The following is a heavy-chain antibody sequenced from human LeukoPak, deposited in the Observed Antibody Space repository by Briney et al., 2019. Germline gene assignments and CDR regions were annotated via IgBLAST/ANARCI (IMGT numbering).Heavy chain of an antibody. Sequence: GGSLRLSCAASGFTFSSFEMNWVRQAPGKGLEWVSYISSSGSTIYYADSVKGRFTISRDNSKNTLYLQMNSLRAEDTAVYYCAKDFLGVYYYYMDVWGKGTTVTVSS. J-gene: IGHJ6*03. CDR3: AKDFLGVYYYYMDV. D-gene: IGHD2/OR15-2a*01. CDR1: GFTFSSFE. V-gene: IGHV3-48*03. CDR2: ISSSGSTI.